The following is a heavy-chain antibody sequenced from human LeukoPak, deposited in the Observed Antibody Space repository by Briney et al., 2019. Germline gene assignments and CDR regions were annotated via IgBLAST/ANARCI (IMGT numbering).Heavy chain of an antibody. CDR2: INHSGST. J-gene: IGHJ3*02. D-gene: IGHD3-22*01. V-gene: IGHV4-34*01. CDR3: AMYYDSSGYVLDAFDI. CDR1: GGSISSYY. Sequence: SETLSLTCTVSGGSISSYYWSWIRQPPGKGLEWIGEINHSGSTNYNPSLKSRVTISVDTSKNQFSLKLSSVTAADTAVYYCAMYYDSSGYVLDAFDIWGQGTMVTVSS.